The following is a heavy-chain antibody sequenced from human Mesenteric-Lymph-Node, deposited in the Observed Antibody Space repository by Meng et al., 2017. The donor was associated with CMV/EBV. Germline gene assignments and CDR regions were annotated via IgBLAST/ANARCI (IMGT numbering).Heavy chain of an antibody. V-gene: IGHV3-23*01. Sequence: GGSLRLSCVASGFTFSSYTMNWVRQAPGKGLEWVSAISGSGGSTYYADSVKGRFTVSRDNSKNTLYLQMYSLRADDTAVYYCARDGVGYCSSTSCLSPFDYWGQGTLVTVSS. CDR3: ARDGVGYCSSTSCLSPFDY. CDR2: ISGSGGST. D-gene: IGHD2-2*03. CDR1: GFTFSSYT. J-gene: IGHJ4*02.